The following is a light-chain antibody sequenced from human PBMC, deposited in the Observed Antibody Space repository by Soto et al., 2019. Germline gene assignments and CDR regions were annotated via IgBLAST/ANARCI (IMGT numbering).Light chain of an antibody. J-gene: IGLJ1*01. CDR1: SSDIGSYNY. CDR2: DVT. V-gene: IGLV2-14*03. Sequence: QSALTQPASVSGSPGQSITISCTGTSSDIGSYNYVSWYQQHPGQAPKLMIYDVTNRPSGVSNRFSGSKSGNTAFLTISGLQAEDEADYYCSSPRSSSFYVFGTGTKLTVL. CDR3: SSPRSSSFYV.